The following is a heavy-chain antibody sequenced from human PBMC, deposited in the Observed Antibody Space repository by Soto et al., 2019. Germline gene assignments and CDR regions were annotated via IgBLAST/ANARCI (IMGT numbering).Heavy chain of an antibody. CDR3: ARSTTVGTPPSDH. Sequence: ASVKVSCKTSGYMFPSYGISWVRQAPGQGLEWMGWISTYNGKTKYAQGLQGRVTMTTDTATTTAYMELRGLRSDDTAVYYCARSTTVGTPPSDHWGQGTLVTVSS. CDR1: GYMFPSYG. CDR2: ISTYNGKT. V-gene: IGHV1-18*04. D-gene: IGHD1-1*01. J-gene: IGHJ4*02.